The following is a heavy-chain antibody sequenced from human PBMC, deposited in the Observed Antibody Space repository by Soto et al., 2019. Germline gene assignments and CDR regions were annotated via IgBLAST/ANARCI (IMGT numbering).Heavy chain of an antibody. D-gene: IGHD2-15*01. Sequence: QVQLQESGPGLVKPSQTLSLTCTVSGGSISSGDYYWSWIRQHPGKGLEWIGYIYYSGSTYNNPSLKSRVTISVDTSKNQFSLKLSSVTAADTAVYYCARWSSGSRQGFDPWGQGTLVTVSS. J-gene: IGHJ5*02. CDR1: GGSISSGDYY. CDR2: IYYSGST. CDR3: ARWSSGSRQGFDP. V-gene: IGHV4-31*03.